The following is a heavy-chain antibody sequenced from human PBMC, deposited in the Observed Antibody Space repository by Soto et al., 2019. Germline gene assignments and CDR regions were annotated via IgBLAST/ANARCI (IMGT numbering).Heavy chain of an antibody. CDR1: GFTVSNNY. CDR3: ATLPGGGGY. CDR2: IYSGGYT. V-gene: IGHV3-53*01. J-gene: IGHJ4*02. Sequence: EVQLVESGGGLIQPGGSLRLSCAVSGFTVSNNYMSWVRQAPGKGLEGVSVIYSGGYTAYGDSVKGRFTISRDNSKNTLFHQIKSRRADARALYSGATLPGGGGYWGQGTLVTVSS. D-gene: IGHD3-10*01.